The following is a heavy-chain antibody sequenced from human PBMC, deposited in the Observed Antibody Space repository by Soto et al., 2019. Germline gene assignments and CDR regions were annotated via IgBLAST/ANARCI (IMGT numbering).Heavy chain of an antibody. CDR1: GFTFPNYY. D-gene: IGHD2-15*01. J-gene: IGHJ6*02. V-gene: IGHV3-7*03. CDR2: IAQDGTEI. Sequence: ESGGGLVQPGGSLRLSCATSGFTFPNYYMTWVRQAPGKGLEWVAYIAQDGTEIYNVDSVKGRFTISRDSAKNSLYLQMNSLTAEDTALYYCARWSQAMDVWGQGTSVTVSS. CDR3: ARWSQAMDV.